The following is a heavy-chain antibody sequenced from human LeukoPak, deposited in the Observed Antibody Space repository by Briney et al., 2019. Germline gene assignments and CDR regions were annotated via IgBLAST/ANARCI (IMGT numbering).Heavy chain of an antibody. Sequence: PGGSLRLSCAASGFTFSSYAMSWVRQAPGKGLEWVSAISGSGGSTYYADSVKGRFTISRGNSKNTLYLQMNSLRAEDTAVYYCADDFWSGYYGDYWGQGTLVTVSS. CDR3: ADDFWSGYYGDY. V-gene: IGHV3-23*01. J-gene: IGHJ4*02. D-gene: IGHD3-3*01. CDR1: GFTFSSYA. CDR2: ISGSGGST.